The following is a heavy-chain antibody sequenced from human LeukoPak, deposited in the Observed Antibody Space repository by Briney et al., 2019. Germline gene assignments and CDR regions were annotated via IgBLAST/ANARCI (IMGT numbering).Heavy chain of an antibody. CDR1: GFTFSSYA. J-gene: IGHJ4*02. CDR2: ISYDGSNK. V-gene: IGHV3-30*04. D-gene: IGHD6-6*01. CDR3: ASHANFEYSSSSGFDY. Sequence: GGSLRLSCAASGFTFSSYAMHWVRQAPGKGLEWVAVISYDGSNKYYADSVKGRFTISRDNSKSTLYLQMNSLRAEDTAVYYCASHANFEYSSSSGFDYWGQGTLVTVSS.